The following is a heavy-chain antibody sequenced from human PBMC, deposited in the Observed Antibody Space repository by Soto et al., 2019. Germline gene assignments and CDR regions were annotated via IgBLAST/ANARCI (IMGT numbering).Heavy chain of an antibody. CDR2: IYYSGST. V-gene: IGHV4-59*01. CDR3: ARGGYSYGTPYGMDV. J-gene: IGHJ6*02. Sequence: SETLSLTCTVSGGSISSYYWSWIRQPPGKGLEWIGYIYYSGSTNHNPSLKSRVTISVDTSKNQFSLKLSSVTAADTAVYYCARGGYSYGTPYGMDVWGQGTTVTVSS. CDR1: GGSISSYY. D-gene: IGHD5-18*01.